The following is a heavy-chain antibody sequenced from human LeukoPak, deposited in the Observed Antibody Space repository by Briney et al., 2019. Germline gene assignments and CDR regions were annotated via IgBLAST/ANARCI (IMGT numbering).Heavy chain of an antibody. CDR3: GRVGATGTTSPFDY. CDR2: INPNSGGT. D-gene: IGHD1-1*01. Sequence: GASVKVSCKASGYTFTGYYIHWVRQAPGQGLEWMGWINPNSGGTNYAQKFQGRVTMTRDTSISTAYMELSRLRSDDTAVYYCGRVGATGTTSPFDYWGQGTLVTVSS. J-gene: IGHJ4*02. CDR1: GYTFTGYY. V-gene: IGHV1-2*02.